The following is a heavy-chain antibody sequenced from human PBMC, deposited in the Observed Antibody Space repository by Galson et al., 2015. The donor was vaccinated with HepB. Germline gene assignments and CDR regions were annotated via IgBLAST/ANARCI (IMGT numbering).Heavy chain of an antibody. CDR2: ISYDGPDK. J-gene: IGHJ4*02. CDR1: GFTLGNYG. V-gene: IGHV3-30*03. CDR3: AREDNWNYWVY. D-gene: IGHD1-7*01. Sequence: LRLSCAASGFTLGNYGLHWVRQAPGKGLEWVTIISYDGPDKKYAESVKGRFTVSRDNSKNTLYLQLNSVRVEDTAVYYCAREDNWNYWVYWGQGTQVTVSS.